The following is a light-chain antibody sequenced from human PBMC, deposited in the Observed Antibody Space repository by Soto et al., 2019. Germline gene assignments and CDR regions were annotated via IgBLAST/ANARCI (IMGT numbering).Light chain of an antibody. CDR3: QQYGTSPPYT. CDR1: QSVSSN. Sequence: EIVMTQSPATLSVSPGERATLSCRASQSVSSNLAWYQQKPGQAPRLLIYGASTRATGIPARFSGSGSGTEFTLTISSLQSEDFAVYYCQQYGTSPPYTFGQGTKLDIK. J-gene: IGKJ2*01. V-gene: IGKV3-15*01. CDR2: GAS.